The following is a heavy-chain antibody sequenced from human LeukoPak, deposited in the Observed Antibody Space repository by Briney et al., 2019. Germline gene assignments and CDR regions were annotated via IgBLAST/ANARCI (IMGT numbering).Heavy chain of an antibody. CDR3: ARGGIAVAVGFDP. J-gene: IGHJ5*02. CDR1: GFTFSSYS. Sequence: PGGSLRLSCAASGFTFSSYSMNWVRQAPGKGLEWVSSISSSSSYIYYADSEKGRFTISRDNAKNSLYLQMNSLRAEDTAVYYCARGGIAVAVGFDPWGQGTLVTVSS. D-gene: IGHD6-19*01. V-gene: IGHV3-21*01. CDR2: ISSSSSYI.